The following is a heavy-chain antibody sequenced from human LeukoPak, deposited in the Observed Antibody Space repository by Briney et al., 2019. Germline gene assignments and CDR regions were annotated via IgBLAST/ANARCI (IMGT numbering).Heavy chain of an antibody. D-gene: IGHD3-22*01. J-gene: IGHJ4*02. CDR1: GFTFSSYA. CDR3: ARETLIDYAFDY. CDR2: IRSNRNGGTP. Sequence: GGSLRLSCVASGFTFSSYAMTWVRQAPGKGLEWVGFIRSNRNGGTPEYAASVKGRFRISRDDSRSIAYLQMNSLKIEDTAVYYCARETLIDYAFDYWGQGILVTVSS. V-gene: IGHV3-49*04.